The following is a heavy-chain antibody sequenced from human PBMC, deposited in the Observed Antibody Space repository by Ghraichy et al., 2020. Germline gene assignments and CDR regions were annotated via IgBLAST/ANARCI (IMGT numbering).Heavy chain of an antibody. Sequence: GGSLRLSCAASGFTFSSYGMHWVRQAPGKGLEWVAFIRNDGGNKKYADSVKGRFTISRDNSKNTLYLQMNSLRAEDTAVYYCAKEEYSFYYWGQGTLVTVSS. CDR1: GFTFSSYG. J-gene: IGHJ4*02. CDR2: IRNDGGNK. D-gene: IGHD6-6*01. CDR3: AKEEYSFYY. V-gene: IGHV3-30*02.